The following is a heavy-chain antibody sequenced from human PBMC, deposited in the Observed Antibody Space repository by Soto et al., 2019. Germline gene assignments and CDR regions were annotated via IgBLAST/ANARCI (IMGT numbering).Heavy chain of an antibody. Sequence: QITLKESGPTLVKPTQTLTLTCTFSGFSLSTSGVGVGWIRQPPGKALEWLAFIYWDDDKRYSPSLKSRLTITKDTAKNQVVLTMTNMDPVDTATYYCAHRRVGPAKGNNWFDPWGQGTLVIVSS. CDR2: IYWDDDK. CDR1: GFSLSTSGVG. J-gene: IGHJ5*02. CDR3: AHRRVGPAKGNNWFDP. D-gene: IGHD2-15*01. V-gene: IGHV2-5*02.